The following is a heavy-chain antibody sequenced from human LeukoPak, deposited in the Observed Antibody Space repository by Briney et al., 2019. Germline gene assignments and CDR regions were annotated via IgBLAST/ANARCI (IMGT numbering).Heavy chain of an antibody. CDR3: ARDHSVDGDF. J-gene: IGHJ4*02. V-gene: IGHV3-30*01. Sequence: GGSLRLSCAASGFTFSSYAMHWVRQAPGKGLEWVAVISYDGSNKYYADSVKGRFTISRDNSKNTLYLQMNSLRAEDTAVYYCARDHSVDGDFWGQGTLVTVSS. CDR1: GFTFSSYA. D-gene: IGHD3-3*01. CDR2: ISYDGSNK.